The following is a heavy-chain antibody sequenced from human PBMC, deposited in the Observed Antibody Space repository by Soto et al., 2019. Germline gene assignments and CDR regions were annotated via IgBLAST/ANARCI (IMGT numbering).Heavy chain of an antibody. D-gene: IGHD6-19*01. V-gene: IGHV3-23*01. CDR1: GFTFSNYA. CDR3: PREPRIAVAGVFDY. CDR2: ISGSVGST. Sequence: RRLSCAASGFTFSNYAMSWVRHAPGKGLEWVSAISGSVGSTYYADSVKGRFTISRDNYKNTLYLQMNSLRAEDTAVYYCPREPRIAVAGVFDYWGQGTLVTVSS. J-gene: IGHJ4*02.